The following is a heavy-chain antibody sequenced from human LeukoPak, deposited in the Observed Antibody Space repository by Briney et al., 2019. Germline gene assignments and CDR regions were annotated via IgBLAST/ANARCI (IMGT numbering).Heavy chain of an antibody. CDR3: ARHIYCGGDCSPPVY. V-gene: IGHV4-39*01. CDR1: GGSISSSNYY. J-gene: IGHJ4*02. Sequence: SETLSLTCTVSGGSISSSNYYWGWVRQPPGKGLEWIGSIYYSGSTYYNRTLKSRVTISVDTSKNQFSLKLSSVTAADTAVYYCARHIYCGGDCSPPVYWGQGTLVTVSS. D-gene: IGHD2-21*02. CDR2: IYYSGST.